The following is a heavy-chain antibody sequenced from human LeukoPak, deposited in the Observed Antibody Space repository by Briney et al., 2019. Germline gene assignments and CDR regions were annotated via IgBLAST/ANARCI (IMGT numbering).Heavy chain of an antibody. V-gene: IGHV1-2*07. CDR3: AREMNYDDYRTSDY. CDR1: GYTLTDYY. J-gene: IGHJ4*02. CDR2: INSNSGGT. D-gene: IGHD4-17*01. Sequence: ASVKVSCKASGYTLTDYYMHWVRQAPGQGFEWMGRINSNSGGTNYAHNFQGRVTMTGDTSISTVYMELISLRSDDTAVYYCAREMNYDDYRTSDYWGQGTLVTVSS.